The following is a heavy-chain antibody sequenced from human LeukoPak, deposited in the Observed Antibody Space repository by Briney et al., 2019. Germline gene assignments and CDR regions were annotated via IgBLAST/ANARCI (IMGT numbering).Heavy chain of an antibody. V-gene: IGHV3-23*01. CDR1: GFTFSSYA. Sequence: PGGSLRLSCAASGFTFSSYAMSWVRQAPGKGLEWVSAISGSGGSIYYADSVKGRFTISRDNSKNTLYLQMNSLRAEDTAVYYCAKHSGGSCYSSFDYWGQGTLVTVSS. CDR3: AKHSGGSCYSSFDY. D-gene: IGHD2-15*01. CDR2: ISGSGGSI. J-gene: IGHJ4*02.